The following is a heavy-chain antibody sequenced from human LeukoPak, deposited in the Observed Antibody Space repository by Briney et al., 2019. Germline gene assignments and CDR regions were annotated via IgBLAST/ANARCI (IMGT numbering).Heavy chain of an antibody. CDR3: AHSRGILTNWYYYYMDV. V-gene: IGHV2-5*02. Sequence: SGPTLVNPTQTLTLTCTFSGFSISTSGVGVGWIRQPPGKALEWLALISWDDDKRYSPSLKSRLTITKATSKNQVVLRMTNMDPVDTATYYCAHSRGILTNWYYYYMDVWGKGTTVTVSS. CDR2: ISWDDDK. D-gene: IGHD3-9*01. J-gene: IGHJ6*03. CDR1: GFSISTSGVG.